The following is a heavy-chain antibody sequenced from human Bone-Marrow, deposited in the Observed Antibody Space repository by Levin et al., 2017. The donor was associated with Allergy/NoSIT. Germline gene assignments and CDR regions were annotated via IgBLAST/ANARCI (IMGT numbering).Heavy chain of an antibody. CDR1: GGSISSSW. V-gene: IGHV4-59*01. CDR3: ARRYGHNYGYQYFDY. CDR2: IYYTGRT. D-gene: IGHD5-18*01. J-gene: IGHJ4*02. Sequence: SQTLSLTCTVSGGSISSSWWNWIRQPPGKGLEWIGSIYYTGRTNYNPSLKSRLTISIDTSKKQFSLNLTSVTAADTAVYYCARRYGHNYGYQYFDYWGQGILVTVSS.